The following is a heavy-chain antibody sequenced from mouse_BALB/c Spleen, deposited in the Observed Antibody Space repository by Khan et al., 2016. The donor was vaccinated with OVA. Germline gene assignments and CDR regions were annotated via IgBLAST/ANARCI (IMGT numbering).Heavy chain of an antibody. CDR2: INPSTGYT. V-gene: IGHV1-7*01. Sequence: QVQLQQSGAELAKPGASVKMSCKASGYTFTSYWMHWVKQRPGQGLEWIGYINPSTGYTEYNQKFKDKATLTADKSSSTAYMQLSSLTSEDSAVYYCATGTYYFDYWCQGTTLTVSS. J-gene: IGHJ2*01. CDR3: ATGTYYFDY. CDR1: GYTFTSYW.